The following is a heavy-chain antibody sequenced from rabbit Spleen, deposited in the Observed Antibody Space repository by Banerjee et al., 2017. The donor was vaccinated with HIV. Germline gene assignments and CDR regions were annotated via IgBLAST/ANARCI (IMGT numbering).Heavy chain of an antibody. CDR2: GYPDGIGST. D-gene: IGHD8-1*01. CDR1: GFSFSTSYY. Sequence: QSLEESGGDMVKPGASLTLTCTASGFSFSTSYYICWVRQAPGKGLEWIGCGYPDGIGSTAYASWAKGRFTCSKTSSTTVTLQMTSLTVADTATYFCARDTGSSFSSYGMDLWGQGTLVTVS. V-gene: IGHV1S40*01. J-gene: IGHJ6*01. CDR3: ARDTGSSFSSYGMDL.